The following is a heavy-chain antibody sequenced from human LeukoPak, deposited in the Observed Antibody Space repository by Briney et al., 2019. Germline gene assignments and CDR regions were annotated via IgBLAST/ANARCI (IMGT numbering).Heavy chain of an antibody. V-gene: IGHV4-34*01. Sequence: SETLSLTCAVYGGSFSGYYWNWIRQPPGKGPEWIGEINHSGSANYNPSLKSRVTMSVDTSKNQFSLKLSSVTAADTAVYYCARRRGITMVRGVIPFDPWGQGTLVTVSS. CDR3: ARRRGITMVRGVIPFDP. CDR2: INHSGSA. J-gene: IGHJ5*02. CDR1: GGSFSGYY. D-gene: IGHD3-10*01.